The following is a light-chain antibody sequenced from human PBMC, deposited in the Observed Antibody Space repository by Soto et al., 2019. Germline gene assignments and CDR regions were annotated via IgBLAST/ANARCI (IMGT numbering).Light chain of an antibody. CDR2: QDN. CDR1: KLGDKY. CDR3: QAWDSSTVV. V-gene: IGLV3-1*01. J-gene: IGLJ2*01. Sequence: SYELTQPHSVSVSPGQTASITCSGDKLGDKYACWYQQKPGQSPVLVIYQDNKRPSGIPARFSGSNSGNTATLTISGTQAMDEADYYCQAWDSSTVVFGGGTKMTVL.